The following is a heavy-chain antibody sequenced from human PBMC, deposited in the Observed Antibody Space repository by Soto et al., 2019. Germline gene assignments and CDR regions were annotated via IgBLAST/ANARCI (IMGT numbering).Heavy chain of an antibody. D-gene: IGHD3-9*01. CDR1: GFTFSNAW. CDR2: IKSKTDGGTT. Sequence: PGGSLRLSCAASGFTFSNAWMNWVRQAPGKGLEWVGRIKSKTDGGTTDYAAPVKGRFTISRDDSKNTLYLQMNSLKTEDTAVYYCTTEDILTGLPASGMDVWGQGTTVTVSS. CDR3: TTEDILTGLPASGMDV. J-gene: IGHJ6*02. V-gene: IGHV3-15*07.